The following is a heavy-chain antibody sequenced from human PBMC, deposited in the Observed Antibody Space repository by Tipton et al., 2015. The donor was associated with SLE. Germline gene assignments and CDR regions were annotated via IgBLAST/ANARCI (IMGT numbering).Heavy chain of an antibody. CDR3: ARARTYWYFDL. CDR2: IYYGGST. J-gene: IGHJ2*01. CDR1: GGSISSSSHY. V-gene: IGHV4-39*07. Sequence: TLSLTCTVSGGSISSSSHYWGWIRQPPGKGLEWIGSIYYGGSTYYNPSLKSRVTISVDTSKNQFSLKLSSVTAADTAVYYCARARTYWYFDLWGRGTLVTVSS.